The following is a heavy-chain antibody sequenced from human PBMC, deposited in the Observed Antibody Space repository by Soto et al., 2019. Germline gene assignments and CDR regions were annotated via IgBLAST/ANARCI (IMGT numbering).Heavy chain of an antibody. CDR2: ISGSGGST. Sequence: VQLLESGGGLVQPGGSLRLSCAASGFTFSSYAMSWVRQAPGKGLEWVSAISGSGGSTYYADSVKGRFTISRDNSKNTLYLQMNSLRAEDTAVYYCAKDGVYYDSSGYYFSDYWGQGTLVTVSS. CDR1: GFTFSSYA. D-gene: IGHD3-22*01. CDR3: AKDGVYYDSSGYYFSDY. J-gene: IGHJ4*02. V-gene: IGHV3-23*01.